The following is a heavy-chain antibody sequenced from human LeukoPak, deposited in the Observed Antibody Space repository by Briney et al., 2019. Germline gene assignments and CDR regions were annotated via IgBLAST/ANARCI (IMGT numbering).Heavy chain of an antibody. J-gene: IGHJ4*02. CDR2: INPNSGNT. CDR1: GYTFTGYY. Sequence: GASVKVSCKASGYTFTGYYMHWVRQAPGQGLEWMGWINPNSGNTGYAQKFQGRVTITRNTSISTAYMELSSLRSEDTAVYYCARGPYSGSYDYWGQGTLVTVSS. CDR3: ARGPYSGSYDY. D-gene: IGHD1-26*01. V-gene: IGHV1-8*03.